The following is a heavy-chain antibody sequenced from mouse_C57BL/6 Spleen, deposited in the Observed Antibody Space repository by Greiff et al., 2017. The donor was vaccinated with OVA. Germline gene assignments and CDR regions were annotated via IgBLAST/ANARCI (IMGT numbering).Heavy chain of an antibody. J-gene: IGHJ2*01. Sequence: VQLQQPGAELVKPGASVKLSCKASGYTFTSYWMQWVKQRPGQGLEWIGEIDPSDSYTNYNQKFKGKATLTVDTSSSTAYMQLSSLTSEDSAVYYCARVGFLGFPDYWGQGTTLTVSS. D-gene: IGHD4-1*01. CDR1: GYTFTSYW. CDR3: ARVGFLGFPDY. V-gene: IGHV1-50*01. CDR2: IDPSDSYT.